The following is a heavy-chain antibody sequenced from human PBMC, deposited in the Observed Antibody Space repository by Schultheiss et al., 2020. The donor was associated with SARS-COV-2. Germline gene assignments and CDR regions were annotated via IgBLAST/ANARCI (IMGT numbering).Heavy chain of an antibody. J-gene: IGHJ5*02. Sequence: ASVKVSCKASGYTFTSYAMHWVRQAPGQRLEWMGWINAGNGNTKYSQKFQGRVTITRDTSASTAYMELRSLRSDDTAVYYCARDYDFWSGYPWGQGTLVTVSS. CDR2: INAGNGNT. CDR3: ARDYDFWSGYP. D-gene: IGHD3-3*01. CDR1: GYTFTSYA. V-gene: IGHV1-3*01.